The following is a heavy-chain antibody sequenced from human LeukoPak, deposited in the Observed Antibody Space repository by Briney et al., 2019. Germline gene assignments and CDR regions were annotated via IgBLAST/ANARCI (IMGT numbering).Heavy chain of an antibody. D-gene: IGHD2-15*01. CDR2: INPNSGGT. Sequence: ASVKVSCKASGYTFTGYYMHWVRQAPGQGLEWMGRINPNSGGTNYAQKFQGRVTMTSDTSINTVYMELSRLRSDDTAVYYCARSVQRYCSGGSCYSNFSPRDYWGQGTLVTVSS. CDR3: ARSVQRYCSGGSCYSNFSPRDY. J-gene: IGHJ4*02. V-gene: IGHV1-2*06. CDR1: GYTFTGYY.